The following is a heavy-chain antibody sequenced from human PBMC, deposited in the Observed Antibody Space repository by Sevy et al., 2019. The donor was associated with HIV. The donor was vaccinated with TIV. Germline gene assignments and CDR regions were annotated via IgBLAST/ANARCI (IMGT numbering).Heavy chain of an antibody. V-gene: IGHV4-30-2*01. D-gene: IGHD3-10*01. CDR2: INHSGST. CDR3: ARVGDDSGCYSLDH. J-gene: IGHJ4*02. Sequence: SETLSLTCTVSGASISSNAYSWTWIRQPPGKGLEWIGYINHSGSTYYNESLKGRVTMSVDRSRNQFSLNLSSVTAADTAVYYCARVGDDSGCYSLDHWGQGTLVTVSS. CDR1: GASISSNAYS.